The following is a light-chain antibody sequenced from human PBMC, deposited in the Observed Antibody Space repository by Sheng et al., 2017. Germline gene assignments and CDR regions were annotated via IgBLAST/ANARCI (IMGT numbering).Light chain of an antibody. J-gene: IGKJ1*01. CDR2: GAS. V-gene: IGKV1-5*03. CDR1: QSISSW. Sequence: DIQMTQSPSTLSASVGDRVTITCRASQSISSWLAWYQQKPGKAPKLLIYGASTLESGVPSRFSGSRSGTEFTLTISSLQPDDFATYYCQQYNSYGTFGQGTKVEIK. CDR3: QQYNSYGT.